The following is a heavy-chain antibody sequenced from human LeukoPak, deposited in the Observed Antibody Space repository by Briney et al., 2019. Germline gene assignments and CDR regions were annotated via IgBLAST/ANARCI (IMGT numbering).Heavy chain of an antibody. CDR2: INQDGGTK. CDR1: GFTFTTYY. V-gene: IGHV3-7*01. J-gene: IGHJ4*02. D-gene: IGHD1/OR15-1a*01. CDR3: ARENWTNDF. Sequence: GGSLRLSXAASGFTFTTYYMSWVRQAPGKGLEWVANINQDGGTKYYVDSVKGRFTISRDNAINSVFLQMNSLRAEDTAVYYCARENWTNDFWGQGTLVTVSS.